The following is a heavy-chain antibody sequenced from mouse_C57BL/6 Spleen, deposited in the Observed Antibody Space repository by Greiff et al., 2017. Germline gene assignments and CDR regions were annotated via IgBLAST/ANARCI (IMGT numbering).Heavy chain of an antibody. J-gene: IGHJ3*01. CDR2: IRSKSNNYAT. D-gene: IGHD2-2*01. CDR3: VGGYDQVAY. Sequence: EVQGVESGGGLVQPKGSLKLSCAASGFSFNTYAMNWVRQAPGKGLEWVARIRSKSNNYATYYAASVKDRFTISREDSESMRYLQMNNLKTEDTAMYYCVGGYDQVAYWGQGTLVTVSA. CDR1: GFSFNTYA. V-gene: IGHV10-1*01.